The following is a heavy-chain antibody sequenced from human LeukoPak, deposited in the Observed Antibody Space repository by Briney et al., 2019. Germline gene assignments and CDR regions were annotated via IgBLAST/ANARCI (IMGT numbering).Heavy chain of an antibody. Sequence: GGSLRFSCAASGFTFSSYEMNWVRQAPGKGPEWVSYISSSGSTIYYADSVKGRFTISRDNAKNSLYLQMNSLRAEDTAVYYCARGGITMVRGVIFYYYYMDVWGKGTTVTVSS. CDR3: ARGGITMVRGVIFYYYYMDV. CDR1: GFTFSSYE. D-gene: IGHD3-10*01. V-gene: IGHV3-48*03. CDR2: ISSSGSTI. J-gene: IGHJ6*03.